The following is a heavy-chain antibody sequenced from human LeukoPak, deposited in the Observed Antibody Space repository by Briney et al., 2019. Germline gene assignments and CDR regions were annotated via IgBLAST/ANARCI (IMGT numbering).Heavy chain of an antibody. CDR2: ISFDGSTT. CDR1: GFTFNGFA. CDR3: ARDVKPRPGIAAPGNY. V-gene: IGHV3-30*04. D-gene: IGHD6-13*01. J-gene: IGHJ4*02. Sequence: PGRSLTLSCAASGFTFNGFAMHWVRRAPGKGLEWVALISFDGSTTYYGDSVKGRFTISRDNSKNTVSLQMTSLKSEDTGVYYCARDVKPRPGIAAPGNYWGRGTLVTVSS.